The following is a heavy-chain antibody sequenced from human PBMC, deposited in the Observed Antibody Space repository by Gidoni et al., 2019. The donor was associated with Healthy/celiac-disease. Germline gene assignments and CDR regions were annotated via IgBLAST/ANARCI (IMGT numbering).Heavy chain of an antibody. CDR2: ISSSSSYI. CDR3: AREARWSGSYYFDY. V-gene: IGHV3-21*01. Sequence: EVQLVESGGGLVKPGGSLRLSCAASGFTFSSYSMNWVRQAPGKGLEWFSSISSSSSYISYADSVKGRFTISRDNAKNSLYLQMNSLRAEDTAVYYCAREARWSGSYYFDYWGQGTLVTVSS. J-gene: IGHJ4*02. CDR1: GFTFSSYS. D-gene: IGHD1-26*01.